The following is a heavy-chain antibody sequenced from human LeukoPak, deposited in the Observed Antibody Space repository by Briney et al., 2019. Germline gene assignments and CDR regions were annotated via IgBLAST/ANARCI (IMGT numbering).Heavy chain of an antibody. D-gene: IGHD6-13*01. Sequence: GGSLRLSCAASGFTFSSYGMHWVRQAPGKGLEWVAVMWYDGSNKYYADSVKGRFTISRDNSKNTLYLQMNSLRAEDTAVYYCARSPSSSSWPYYYYYYGMDVWGQGTTVTVSS. J-gene: IGHJ6*02. V-gene: IGHV3-33*01. CDR2: MWYDGSNK. CDR1: GFTFSSYG. CDR3: ARSPSSSSWPYYYYYYGMDV.